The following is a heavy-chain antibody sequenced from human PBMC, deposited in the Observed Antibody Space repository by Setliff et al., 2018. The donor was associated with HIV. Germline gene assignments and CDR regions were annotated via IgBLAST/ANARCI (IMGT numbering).Heavy chain of an antibody. J-gene: IGHJ3*01. V-gene: IGHV1-69*04. D-gene: IGHD3-3*01. CDR3: ARDRGPNNSFWRGTKKTHAFDL. Sequence: VASVKVSCKASGDTFSSYTLSWVRQAPGQSLEWMGRIIPTLNVANDAPKFQGRVTITADKSTSTVYMELSSLTSEDTAMYYCARDRGPNNSFWRGTKKTHAFDLWGQGTMVTVSS. CDR1: GDTFSSYT. CDR2: IIPTLNVA.